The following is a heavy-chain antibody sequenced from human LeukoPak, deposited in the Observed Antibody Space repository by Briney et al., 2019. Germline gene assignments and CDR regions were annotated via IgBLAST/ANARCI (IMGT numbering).Heavy chain of an antibody. CDR3: AREAMVRDYFDY. CDR2: ISAYNGNT. CDR1: GYTFTSYG. Sequence: GASVKVSCKASGYTFTSYGISRVRQAPGQGLGWMGWISAYNGNTNNSQKLQGRVTITTDTSTSTAYMELRSLRSDDTAVYYCAREAMVRDYFDYWGQGTLVSVSS. D-gene: IGHD3-10*01. V-gene: IGHV1-18*01. J-gene: IGHJ4*02.